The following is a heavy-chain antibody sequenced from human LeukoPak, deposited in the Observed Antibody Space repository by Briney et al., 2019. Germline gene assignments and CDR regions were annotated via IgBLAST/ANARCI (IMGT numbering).Heavy chain of an antibody. CDR3: AKDVDTAMVTGGMDV. V-gene: IGHV3-9*01. CDR2: ISWNSGSI. J-gene: IGHJ6*02. D-gene: IGHD5-18*01. Sequence: GGPLRLSCAASGFTFDDYAMHWVRQAPGKGLEWVSGISWNSGSIGYADSVKGRFTISRDNAKNSLYLQMNSLRAEDTALYYCAKDVDTAMVTGGMDVWGQGTTVTVSS. CDR1: GFTFDDYA.